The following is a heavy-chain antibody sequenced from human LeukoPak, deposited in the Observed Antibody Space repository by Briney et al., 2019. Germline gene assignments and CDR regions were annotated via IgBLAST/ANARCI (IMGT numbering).Heavy chain of an antibody. V-gene: IGHV1-46*01. J-gene: IGHJ4*02. Sequence: ASVKLSCKASGYTFTSYYMHWVRQAPGQGLEWMGIINPSGGSTSYAQKFQGRVTMTRDTSTSTVYMELSSLRSEDTAVYYCARVGRPGSGWYEFDYWGQGTLVTVSS. CDR3: ARVGRPGSGWYEFDY. CDR2: INPSGGST. CDR1: GYTFTSYY. D-gene: IGHD6-13*01.